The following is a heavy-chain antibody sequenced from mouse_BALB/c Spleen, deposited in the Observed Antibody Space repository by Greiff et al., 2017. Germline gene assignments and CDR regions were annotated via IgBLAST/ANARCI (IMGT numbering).Heavy chain of an antibody. Sequence: EVKLMESGGGLVKPGGSLKLSCAASGFTFSDYYMYWVRQTPEKRLEWVATISDGGSYTYYPDSVKGRFTISRDNAKNNLYLQMSSLKSEDTAMYYCARDTYWYFDVWGAGTTVTVSS. CDR3: ARDTYWYFDV. V-gene: IGHV5-4*02. J-gene: IGHJ1*01. CDR1: GFTFSDYY. CDR2: ISDGGSYT.